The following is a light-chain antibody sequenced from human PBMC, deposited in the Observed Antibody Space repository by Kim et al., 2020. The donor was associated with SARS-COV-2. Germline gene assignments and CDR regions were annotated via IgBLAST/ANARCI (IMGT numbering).Light chain of an antibody. CDR3: QAWDTTVV. CDR2: QDK. V-gene: IGLV3-1*01. Sequence: VSVSPGQTANITCSGDQLGDKYVCWYQQRPGQSPVLVIYQDKNRPSGIHERFSGSNSGNTATLTISGTQAMDEADYYCQAWDTTVVFGGGTKLTVL. CDR1: QLGDKY. J-gene: IGLJ2*01.